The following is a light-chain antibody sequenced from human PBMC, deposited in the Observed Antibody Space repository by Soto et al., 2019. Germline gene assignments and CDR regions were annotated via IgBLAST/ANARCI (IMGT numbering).Light chain of an antibody. V-gene: IGKV3-20*01. CDR3: QQYGST. CDR2: GAS. Sequence: VLTQSPCTLSLSPGERATLSCRASQSVSSSYLAWYQQKPGQAPRLLIYGASSRATGIPDRFSGSGSGTDLTLTISRLEPEDFAVYYCQQYGSTFGQGTKVDIK. CDR1: QSVSSSY. J-gene: IGKJ1*01.